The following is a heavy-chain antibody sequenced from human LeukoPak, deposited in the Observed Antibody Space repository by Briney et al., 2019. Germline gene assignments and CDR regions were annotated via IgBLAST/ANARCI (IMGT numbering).Heavy chain of an antibody. J-gene: IGHJ6*02. CDR3: AAAYDSSGYYSYYYYGMDV. D-gene: IGHD3-22*01. V-gene: IGHV1-58*02. Sequence: SVKVSCKASGFTFTSSAMQWVRQARGQRLEWIGWIVVGSGNTNYAQKFQERVTITRDMSTSTAYMELSSLRSEDTAVYYCAAAYDSSGYYSYYYYGMDVWGQGTTVTVSS. CDR1: GFTFTSSA. CDR2: IVVGSGNT.